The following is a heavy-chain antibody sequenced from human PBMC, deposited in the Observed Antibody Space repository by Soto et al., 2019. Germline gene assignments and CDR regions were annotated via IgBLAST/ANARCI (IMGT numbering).Heavy chain of an antibody. J-gene: IGHJ4*01. V-gene: IGHV1-46*01. CDR2: IHPSGVGT. Sequence: SVKVSCTASGYTCTSYYMHWVRQAPGQGLELMGIIHPSGVGTIYAQTCQRRVSMARDTCTSTVYMELSSLRCEDMAVYYCGRDGRLDYWGQGTLVNVPQ. CDR1: GYTCTSYY. D-gene: IGHD1-1*01. CDR3: GRDGRLDY.